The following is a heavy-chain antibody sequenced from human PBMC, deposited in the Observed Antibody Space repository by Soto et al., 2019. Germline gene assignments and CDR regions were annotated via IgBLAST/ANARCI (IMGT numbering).Heavy chain of an antibody. Sequence: QVQLVESGGGVVQPGRSLRLSCAAAGFIVSDYAMHWVRQDPGKGLEWLAVISYGGDNKYYADSVRGRFAISRDNLKNTLDLQMNSLNPAATAVYHCAKARHSTSWYGLEADFWGQGTLVTVSS. J-gene: IGHJ4*02. V-gene: IGHV3-30*09. CDR2: ISYGGDNK. CDR3: AKARHSTSWYGLEADF. D-gene: IGHD6-13*01. CDR1: GFIVSDYA.